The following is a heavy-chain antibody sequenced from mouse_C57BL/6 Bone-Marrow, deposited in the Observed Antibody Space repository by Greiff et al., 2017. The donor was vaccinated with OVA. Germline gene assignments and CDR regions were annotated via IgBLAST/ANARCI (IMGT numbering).Heavy chain of an antibody. J-gene: IGHJ2*01. CDR3: ARGTVYFDY. D-gene: IGHD3-1*01. Sequence: VKLQESGAELVRPGTSVKMSCKASGYTFTNYWIGWAKQRPGHGLEWIGDIYPGGGYTNYNEKFKGKATLTADKSSSTAYMQFSSLTSEDSAIYYCARGTVYFDYWGQGTTLTVSS. CDR2: IYPGGGYT. V-gene: IGHV1-63*01. CDR1: GYTFTNYW.